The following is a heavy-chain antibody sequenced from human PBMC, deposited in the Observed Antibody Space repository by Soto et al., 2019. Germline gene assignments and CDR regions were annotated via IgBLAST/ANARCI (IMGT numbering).Heavy chain of an antibody. CDR2: LSDNGGNT. D-gene: IGHD1-26*01. V-gene: IGHV3-23*01. Sequence: GGSLRLSCAASGFTFSAYTMSWVRQAPGKGLEWVSALSDNGGNTYYADSVKGRFTISRDNSKNTLYLQLNSLRAEDTAVYYCAKSLGRGSFGHWGQGTLVTVSS. CDR3: AKSLGRGSFGH. CDR1: GFTFSAYT. J-gene: IGHJ4*02.